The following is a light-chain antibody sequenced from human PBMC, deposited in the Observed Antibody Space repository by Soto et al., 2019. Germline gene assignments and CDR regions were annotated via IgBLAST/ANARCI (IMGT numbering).Light chain of an antibody. CDR1: QSISMW. CDR2: DAS. J-gene: IGKJ1*01. Sequence: IHMTHSPSTLSASLWYSFTITCLASQSISMWFAWYQQKPGKAPYLPLYDASNLESGVPSRFSGSGSGTEFTLTISSLQPDDFATYYCQQYNSYSKTFGQGTKVDIK. V-gene: IGKV1-5*01. CDR3: QQYNSYSKT.